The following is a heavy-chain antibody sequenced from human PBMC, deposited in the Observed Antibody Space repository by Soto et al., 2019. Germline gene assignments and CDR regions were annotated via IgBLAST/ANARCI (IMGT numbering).Heavy chain of an antibody. V-gene: IGHV1-46*01. D-gene: IGHD1-7*01. CDR2: INPSGGST. J-gene: IGHJ6*02. CDR3: ARAKGTGTPYYGMDV. Sequence: QVQLVQSGAEVKKPGASVKVSCKASGYTFTSYYMHWVRQAPGQGLEWMGIINPSGGSTSYAQKFQGRVTMARDTSTSTVVMELSSRRSEDTAVYYCARAKGTGTPYYGMDVWGQGTTVTVSS. CDR1: GYTFTSYY.